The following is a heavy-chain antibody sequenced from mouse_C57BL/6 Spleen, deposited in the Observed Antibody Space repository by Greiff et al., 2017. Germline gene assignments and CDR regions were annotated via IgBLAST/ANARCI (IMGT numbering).Heavy chain of an antibody. V-gene: IGHV1-47*01. Sequence: VQLQESGAELVKPGASVKMSCKASGYTFTTYPIEWMKQNHGKSLEWIGNFHPYNDDTKYNEKFKGKAKLTVEKSSSTVYLELSRLTSDDSAVYYCARGSYYGSRYVFDYWGQGTTLTVSS. CDR3: ARGSYYGSRYVFDY. CDR2: FHPYNDDT. CDR1: GYTFTTYP. D-gene: IGHD1-1*01. J-gene: IGHJ2*01.